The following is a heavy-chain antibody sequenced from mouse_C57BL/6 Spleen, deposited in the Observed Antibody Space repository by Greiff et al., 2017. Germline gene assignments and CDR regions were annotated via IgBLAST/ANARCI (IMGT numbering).Heavy chain of an antibody. CDR3: ARYDYGKAMDY. CDR2: IYPGDGDT. CDR1: GYAFSSSW. J-gene: IGHJ4*01. D-gene: IGHD2-1*01. V-gene: IGHV1-82*01. Sequence: SGPELVKPGASVKISCKASGYAFSSSWMNWVKQRPGKGLEWIGRIYPGDGDTNYNGKFKGKATLTADKSSSTAYMQLSSLTSEDSAVYFCARYDYGKAMDYWGQGTSVTVSS.